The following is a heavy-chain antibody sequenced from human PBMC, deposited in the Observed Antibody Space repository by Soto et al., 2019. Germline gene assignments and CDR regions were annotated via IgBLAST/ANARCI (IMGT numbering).Heavy chain of an antibody. CDR3: ARDQVYDFWSGYLTYYFDY. V-gene: IGHV3-33*01. D-gene: IGHD3-3*01. J-gene: IGHJ4*02. CDR2: IWYDGSNK. CDR1: GFTFSSYG. Sequence: QVQLVESGGGVVQPGRSLRLSCAASGFTFSSYGMHWVRQAPGKGLEWVAVIWYDGSNKYYADSVKGRFTISRDNSKNTLYLKMNSLRAEDTAVYYCARDQVYDFWSGYLTYYFDYWGQGTLVTVSS.